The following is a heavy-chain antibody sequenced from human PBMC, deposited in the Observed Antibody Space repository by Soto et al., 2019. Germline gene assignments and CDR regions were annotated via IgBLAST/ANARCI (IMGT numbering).Heavy chain of an antibody. CDR1: GYTFSDYF. Sequence: QVQLVQSGAEVKMPGASVKVSCKASGYTFSDYFVHWVRQAPGQGLEWVAWINPKTGSTLYAPKFQGRVTLTRDTSINTAYMEVTSLTSDDTVVFFCARTTPSEHHDCWGQGTLVTVSS. D-gene: IGHD1-1*01. J-gene: IGHJ4*02. CDR2: INPKTGST. V-gene: IGHV1-2*02. CDR3: ARTTPSEHHDC.